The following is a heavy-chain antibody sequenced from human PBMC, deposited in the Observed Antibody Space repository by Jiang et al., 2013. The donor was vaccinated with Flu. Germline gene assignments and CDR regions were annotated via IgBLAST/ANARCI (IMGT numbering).Heavy chain of an antibody. Sequence: SGAEVKKPGASVKVSCKASGYTFTGYYMHWVRQAPGQGLEWMGWINPNSGGTNYAQKFQGWVTMTRDTSISTAYMELSRLRSDDTAVYYCARERPEYSSGWNPFDYWGQGTLVTVSS. J-gene: IGHJ4*02. D-gene: IGHD6-19*01. CDR1: GYTFTGYY. CDR2: INPNSGGT. CDR3: ARERPEYSSGWNPFDY. V-gene: IGHV1-2*04.